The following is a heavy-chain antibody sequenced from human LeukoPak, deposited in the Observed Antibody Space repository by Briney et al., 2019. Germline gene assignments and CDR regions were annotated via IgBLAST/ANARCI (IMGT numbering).Heavy chain of an antibody. Sequence: GGSLRLSCAASGFTFINAWMNWVRQAPGKGLEWVSIIFSGGSTYYTDSVKGRFTISRDNAKNTLYLQMNSLRAEDTAVYYCARLSSYGSFDYWGQGTLVTVSS. J-gene: IGHJ4*02. V-gene: IGHV3-66*04. D-gene: IGHD5-18*01. CDR3: ARLSSYGSFDY. CDR1: GFTFINAW. CDR2: IFSGGST.